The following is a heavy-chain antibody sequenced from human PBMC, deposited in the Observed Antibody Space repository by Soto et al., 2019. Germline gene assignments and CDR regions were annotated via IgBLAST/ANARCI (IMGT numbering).Heavy chain of an antibody. CDR1: GFSFSDSA. CDR2: ISYHSFGT. D-gene: IGHD3-9*01. CDR3: AKDPSTGPADF. J-gene: IGHJ4*02. Sequence: EVHLLESGGHLVQPGGSLRLSCVASGFSFSDSAMFWVRQAPGKGQEWVSTISYHSFGTHYADSVKGRFTVSRDNSKDTVWLQMDGLRAEDTAVYYCAKDPSTGPADFWGQGTLVTVSS. V-gene: IGHV3-23*01.